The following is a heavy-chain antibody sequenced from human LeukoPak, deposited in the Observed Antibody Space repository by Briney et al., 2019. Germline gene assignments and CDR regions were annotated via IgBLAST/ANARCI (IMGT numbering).Heavy chain of an antibody. CDR1: GFTFSSYG. V-gene: IGHV3-30*18. J-gene: IGHJ6*02. CDR2: ISYDGSNK. CDR3: ANDQEGVVPAAIWEAYGYYGMDV. D-gene: IGHD2-2*01. Sequence: GGSLRLSCAASGFTFSSYGMHWVRQAPGKGLEWVAVISYDGSNKYYADSVKGRFTISRDNSKNTLYLQMNSLRAEDTAVYYCANDQEGVVPAAIWEAYGYYGMDVWGQGTTVTVSS.